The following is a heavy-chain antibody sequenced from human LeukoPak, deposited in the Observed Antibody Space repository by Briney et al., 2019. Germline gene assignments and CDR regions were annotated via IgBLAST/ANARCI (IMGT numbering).Heavy chain of an antibody. J-gene: IGHJ6*02. CDR2: IYYSGST. CDR1: GGSISSYY. Sequence: SETLSLTCTVSGGSISSYYWSWIRQPPGKGLEWIGYIYYSGSTNYNPSLKSRVTISVDTSKNQFSLKLSSVTAADTAVYYCARDRDTDYYGMDVWGQGTTVTVSS. CDR3: ARDRDTDYYGMDV. D-gene: IGHD5-18*01. V-gene: IGHV4-59*01.